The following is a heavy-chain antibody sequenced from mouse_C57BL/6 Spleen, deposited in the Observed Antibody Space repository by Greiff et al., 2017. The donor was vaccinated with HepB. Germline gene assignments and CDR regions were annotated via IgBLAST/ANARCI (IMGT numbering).Heavy chain of an antibody. D-gene: IGHD2-1*01. V-gene: IGHV2-5*01. CDR3: AKNEGGGNYLYWYFDV. J-gene: IGHJ1*03. Sequence: QVQLKHSGPGLVQPSQSLSITCTVSGFSLTSYGVHWVRQSPGKGLEWLGVIWRGGSTDYNAAFMSRLSITKDNSKSQVFFKMNSLQDDDTAIYYCAKNEGGGNYLYWYFDVWGTGTTVTVSS. CDR1: GFSLTSYG. CDR2: IWRGGST.